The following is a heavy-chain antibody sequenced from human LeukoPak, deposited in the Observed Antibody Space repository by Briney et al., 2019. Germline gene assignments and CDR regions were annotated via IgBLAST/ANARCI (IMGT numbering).Heavy chain of an antibody. CDR2: IYYSGST. CDR3: ARELNDAFDI. V-gene: IGHV4-59*01. CDR1: GGSISSYY. J-gene: IGHJ3*02. Sequence: KPSETLSLTCTVSGGSISSYYWSWIRQPPGKGLEWIGYIYYSGSTNYNPSLKSRVTISVDTSKNQFSLKLSSVTAADTAVYYCARELNDAFDIWGQGTMVIVSS.